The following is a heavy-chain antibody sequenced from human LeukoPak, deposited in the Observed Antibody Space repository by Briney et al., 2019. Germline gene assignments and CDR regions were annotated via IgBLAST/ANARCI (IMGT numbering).Heavy chain of an antibody. V-gene: IGHV3-23*01. Sequence: GGSLRLSCAASGFIFNIYAMIGVPQARAKGLVCVSALSGSDGSTNYADSVKGRFTISRDNSKNTLYLQMNSLRAEDTAVYYCAKGSRGYFDWLLYFDYWGQGTLVTVSS. CDR1: GFIFNIYA. J-gene: IGHJ4*02. CDR3: AKGSRGYFDWLLYFDY. CDR2: LSGSDGST. D-gene: IGHD3-9*01.